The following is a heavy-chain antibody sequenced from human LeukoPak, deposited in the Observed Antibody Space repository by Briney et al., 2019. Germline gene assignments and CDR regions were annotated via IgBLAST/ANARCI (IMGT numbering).Heavy chain of an antibody. CDR2: ISSNGGST. CDR1: GFTFSSYA. Sequence: GGSLRLSCSASGFTFSSYAMHWVRQAPGKGLEYVSAISSNGGSTYYADSVKGRFTISRDNSKNTLYLQMSSLRAEDTAVYYCVRSLVRGVISNWFDPWGQGTLVTVSS. V-gene: IGHV3-64D*06. D-gene: IGHD3-10*01. CDR3: VRSLVRGVISNWFDP. J-gene: IGHJ5*02.